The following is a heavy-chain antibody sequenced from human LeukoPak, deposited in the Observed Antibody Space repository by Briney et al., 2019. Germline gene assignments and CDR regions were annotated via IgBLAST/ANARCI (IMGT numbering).Heavy chain of an antibody. CDR2: ISSRGTTI. J-gene: IGHJ4*02. CDR3: ARVYDTSGYKTPPPDY. D-gene: IGHD3-22*01. CDR1: GLPFSSYE. Sequence: PGGSLRLSCTASGLPFSSYEMNWVRQAPGKGLEWISYISSRGTTIYYADSVKGRFTISRDNAENSLHLQMNSLRAEDTAVYYCARVYDTSGYKTPPPDYWGQGTLVTVSS. V-gene: IGHV3-48*03.